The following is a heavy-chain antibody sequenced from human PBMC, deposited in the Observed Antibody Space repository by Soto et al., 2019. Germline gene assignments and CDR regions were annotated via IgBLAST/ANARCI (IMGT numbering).Heavy chain of an antibody. CDR3: ARQYPDYQYYFDH. V-gene: IGHV3-30*03. J-gene: IGHJ4*02. Sequence: LRLSCAASGFTFSSYAMHWVRQAPGQGLEWVALLSYAGRDKSYRDSVKGRFTISRDNAKNTLYLQMNNLRTEDTALYYCARQYPDYQYYFDHWGQGSLVTVSS. D-gene: IGHD4-17*01. CDR2: LSYAGRDK. CDR1: GFTFSSYA.